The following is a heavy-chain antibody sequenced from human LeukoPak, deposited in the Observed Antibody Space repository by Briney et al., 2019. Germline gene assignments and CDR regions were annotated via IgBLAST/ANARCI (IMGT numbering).Heavy chain of an antibody. CDR1: GYTFTSYD. V-gene: IGHV1-8*03. Sequence: ASVKVSCKASGYTFTSYDINWVRQATGQGLEWMGWMNPNSGNTGYAQKFQGRVTITRNTSISTAYMELSSLRSEDTAVYYCARWWELNAFDIWGQGTMVTVSS. J-gene: IGHJ3*02. CDR2: MNPNSGNT. CDR3: ARWWELNAFDI. D-gene: IGHD1-26*01.